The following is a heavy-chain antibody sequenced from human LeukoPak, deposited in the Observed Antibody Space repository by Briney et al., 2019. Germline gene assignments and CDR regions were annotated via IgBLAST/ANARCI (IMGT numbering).Heavy chain of an antibody. V-gene: IGHV3-20*04. CDR3: AKDGDSSGYYGYYFDY. D-gene: IGHD3-22*01. J-gene: IGHJ4*02. CDR2: INWNGGST. CDR1: GFTFDDYG. Sequence: PGGSLRLSCAASGFTFDDYGMSWVRQAPGKGLEWVSGINWNGGSTGYADSVKGRFTISRDNAKNSLYLQMNSLRAEDTALYYCAKDGDSSGYYGYYFDYWGQGTLVTVSS.